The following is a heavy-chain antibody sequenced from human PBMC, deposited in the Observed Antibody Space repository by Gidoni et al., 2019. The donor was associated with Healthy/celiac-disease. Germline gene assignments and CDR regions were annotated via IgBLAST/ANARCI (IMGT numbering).Heavy chain of an antibody. J-gene: IGHJ4*02. Sequence: QLHLQVSGPALVTPSATLPLTGTVSGGSISSYYWSWIRQPAGKGLEWIGRIYTSGSTHYNPSLKSRVTMSVDTSKNQFSLKLSSVTAADTAVYYCARDSGYVRIAYFDYWGQGTLVTVSS. CDR1: GGSISSYY. CDR3: ARDSGYVRIAYFDY. CDR2: IYTSGST. V-gene: IGHV4-4*07. D-gene: IGHD5-12*01.